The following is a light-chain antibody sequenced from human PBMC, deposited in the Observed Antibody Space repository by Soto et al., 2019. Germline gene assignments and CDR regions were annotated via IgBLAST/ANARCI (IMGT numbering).Light chain of an antibody. J-gene: IGKJ4*01. CDR2: WAS. CDR3: QQYYSTPQLT. Sequence: DIVMTQSPDALAVSLGERATINCKSSQSLLYSSNNKNYLAWYQQKPGQPPKLLIYWASTRESGVPDRFSGSGSGTDFTLTISSLRAEDVAVYYCQQYYSTPQLTFGGGTKVDI. V-gene: IGKV4-1*01. CDR1: QSLLYSSNNKNY.